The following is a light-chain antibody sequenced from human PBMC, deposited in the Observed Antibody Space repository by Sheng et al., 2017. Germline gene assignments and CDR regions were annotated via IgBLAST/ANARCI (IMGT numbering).Light chain of an antibody. Sequence: QSALTQPASVSGSPGQSITISCTGTSGDIGGFNSVSWYQQHPGKAPKVIIYDVSNRPSGVSNRFSGSKSGNTASLTISGLQAEDEADYHCSSYTSSATVVFGGGTKVTVL. CDR2: DVS. CDR1: SGDIGGFNS. CDR3: SSYTSSATVV. V-gene: IGLV2-14*03. J-gene: IGLJ3*02.